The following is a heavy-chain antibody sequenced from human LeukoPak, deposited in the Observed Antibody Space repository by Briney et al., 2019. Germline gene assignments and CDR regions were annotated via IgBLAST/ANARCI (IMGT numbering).Heavy chain of an antibody. CDR2: ISGSGGST. V-gene: IGHV3-23*01. Sequence: PGGSLRLSYAASGFTFSSYAMSWVRQAPGKGLEWVSAISGSGGSTYYADSVKGRFTISRDNSKNTLYLQMNSLRAEDTAVYYCAKARGYCSGGSCFVGGYWGQGTLVTVSS. CDR3: AKARGYCSGGSCFVGGY. D-gene: IGHD2-15*01. CDR1: GFTFSSYA. J-gene: IGHJ4*02.